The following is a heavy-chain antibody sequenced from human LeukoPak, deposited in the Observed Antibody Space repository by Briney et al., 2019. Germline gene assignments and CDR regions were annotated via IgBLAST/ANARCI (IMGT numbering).Heavy chain of an antibody. Sequence: SVKVSCKASGGTFSSYAISWVRQAPGQGLEWMGGIIPIFGTANYAQKFQGRVTITTDESTSTAYMELSSLRSEDAAVYYCARVDCSSTSCRQRNNYYYMDVWGKGTTVTVSS. V-gene: IGHV1-69*05. D-gene: IGHD2-2*01. CDR2: IIPIFGTA. J-gene: IGHJ6*03. CDR1: GGTFSSYA. CDR3: ARVDCSSTSCRQRNNYYYMDV.